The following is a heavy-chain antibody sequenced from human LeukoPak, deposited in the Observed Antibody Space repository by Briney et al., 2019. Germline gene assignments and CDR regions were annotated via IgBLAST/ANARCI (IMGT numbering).Heavy chain of an antibody. J-gene: IGHJ4*02. V-gene: IGHV1-46*01. CDR3: AREPRPVGATSFGYYFDY. CDR2: INASRGAT. Sequence: GASVKVSCEASGYTFTNYYIHLVRQAPGQGLEWMGIINASRGATVYAQNFQGRVIMTRDTSTSTVHMDLSSLRSEDAAVYYCAREPRPVGATSFGYYFDYWGQGTLVTVSS. CDR1: GYTFTNYY. D-gene: IGHD1-26*01.